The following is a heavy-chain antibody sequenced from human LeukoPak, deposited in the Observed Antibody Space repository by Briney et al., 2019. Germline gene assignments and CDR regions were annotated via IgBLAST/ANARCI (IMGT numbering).Heavy chain of an antibody. J-gene: IGHJ4*02. CDR2: ISYDGSNK. V-gene: IGHV3-30*18. CDR1: GFTFSSYG. CDR3: AKAQNYYDSSGYYSHYFDY. Sequence: GGSLRLSCAASGFTFSSYGMHWVRQAPGKGLEWVAVISYDGSNKYYADSVKGRITISRDNSKNTLYLQMNSLRAEDTAVYYCAKAQNYYDSSGYYSHYFDYWGQGTLVTVSS. D-gene: IGHD3-22*01.